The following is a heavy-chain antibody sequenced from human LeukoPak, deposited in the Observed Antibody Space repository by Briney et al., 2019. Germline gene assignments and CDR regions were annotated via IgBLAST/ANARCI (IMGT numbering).Heavy chain of an antibody. CDR2: IYSSGST. D-gene: IGHD3-3*01. CDR1: GGSISSSSYY. J-gene: IGHJ5*02. V-gene: IGHV4-39*07. Sequence: SETLSLTCTVSGGSISSSSYYWGWIRQPPGKGLEWIGSIYSSGSTYYNPSLKSRVTISVDTSKNQFSLKLSSVTAADTAVYYCARDSITIFGVVIFPNWFDPWGQGTLVTVSS. CDR3: ARDSITIFGVVIFPNWFDP.